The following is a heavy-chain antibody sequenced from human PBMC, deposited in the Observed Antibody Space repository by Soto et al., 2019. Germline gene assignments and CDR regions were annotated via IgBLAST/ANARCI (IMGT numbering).Heavy chain of an antibody. V-gene: IGHV3-66*01. CDR3: ARNGDSSDYRGWFDP. CDR2: IYSGGAT. J-gene: IGHJ5*02. Sequence: EVQLVESGGGLVQPGGSLRLPCEASGFTFSSNYMSWVRRAPGKGLEWVSVIYSGGATYYADSVKGRFTISRDNSKNTLYVQMNSLRAEDTAVYYCARNGDSSDYRGWFDPWGQGTLVTVSS. CDR1: GFTFSSNY. D-gene: IGHD3-22*01.